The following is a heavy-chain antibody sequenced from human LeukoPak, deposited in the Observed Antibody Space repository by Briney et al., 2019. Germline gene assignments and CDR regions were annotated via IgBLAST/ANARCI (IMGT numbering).Heavy chain of an antibody. V-gene: IGHV3-48*03. CDR3: ARKYCSSTSGLFDY. Sequence: GGFLRLSCAAPGFTFSSYEMNWVRQAPGKGLEWVSYISTSGSPIYYADSVKGRFTISRDNAKNSLYLQMNSLRAEDTAVYYCARKYCSSTSGLFDYWGQGTLVTVSS. D-gene: IGHD2-2*01. CDR1: GFTFSSYE. CDR2: ISTSGSPI. J-gene: IGHJ4*02.